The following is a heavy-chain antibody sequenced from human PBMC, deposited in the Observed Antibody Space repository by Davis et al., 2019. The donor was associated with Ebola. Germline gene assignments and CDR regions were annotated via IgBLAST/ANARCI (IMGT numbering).Heavy chain of an antibody. CDR1: GFTFSSYA. CDR3: ARDFSGESSGWYGIVDY. J-gene: IGHJ4*02. D-gene: IGHD6-19*01. Sequence: PGGSLTLSCAASGFTFSSYAMHWVRQAPGKGLEWVAVISYDGSNKYYADSVKGRFTISRDNSKNTLYLQMNSLRAEDTAVYYCARDFSGESSGWYGIVDYWGQGTLVTVSS. CDR2: ISYDGSNK. V-gene: IGHV3-30-3*01.